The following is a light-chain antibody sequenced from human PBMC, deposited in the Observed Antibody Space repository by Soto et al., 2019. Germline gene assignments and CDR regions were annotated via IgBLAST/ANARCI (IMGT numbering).Light chain of an antibody. CDR3: QHYNSYSEA. J-gene: IGKJ1*01. CDR2: KAS. Sequence: DIQMTQSPSTLSGSVGDRVTITCRASQTISSWLAWYQQKPGKAPKLLIYKASSLESGVPSRFSGSGSGTEFTLTISSLQPDDFATYYCQHYNSYSEAFGQGTTVDIK. CDR1: QTISSW. V-gene: IGKV1-5*03.